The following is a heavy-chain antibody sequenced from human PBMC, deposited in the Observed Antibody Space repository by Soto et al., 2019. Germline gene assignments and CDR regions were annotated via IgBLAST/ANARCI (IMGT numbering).Heavy chain of an antibody. Sequence: GGSLRLSCAVSGFTFSNYGMHWVRQTPGGGLEWVALISYDGRHEYYADSVRGRFTISRDNSQNSLLLEMHNLRENDTALYYCAKLVERVGGVPVVAYWGRGTLVTVSS. J-gene: IGHJ4*02. D-gene: IGHD6-6*01. CDR3: AKLVERVGGVPVVAY. V-gene: IGHV3-30*18. CDR1: GFTFSNYG. CDR2: ISYDGRHE.